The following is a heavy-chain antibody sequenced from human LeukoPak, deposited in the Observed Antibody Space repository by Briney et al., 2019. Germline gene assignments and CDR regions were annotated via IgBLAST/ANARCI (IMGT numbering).Heavy chain of an antibody. CDR3: ARDGAGYCSGGSCSAYCGGDCSGAFDI. J-gene: IGHJ3*02. CDR2: IFSGGST. V-gene: IGHV3-53*01. D-gene: IGHD2-15*01. Sequence: PGGSLRLFCAASGVTVSSNYMSCVRQAPGKGLEWVSVIFSGGSTYYAYSVKGRFTITRDNSKNTLYLQMHSLRAEDTAVYYCARDGAGYCSGGSCSAYCGGDCSGAFDIWGQGTMVTVSS. CDR1: GVTVSSNY.